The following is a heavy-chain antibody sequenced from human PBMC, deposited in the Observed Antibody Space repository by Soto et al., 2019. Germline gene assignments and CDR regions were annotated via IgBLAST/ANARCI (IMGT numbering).Heavy chain of an antibody. J-gene: IGHJ4*02. V-gene: IGHV1-8*01. Sequence: QVQLVQSGTEVKTSGASVKVSCKASGYSFTSYDINWLRQATGQGPEWMGWVNPNTGDTGLAQRFQARVTLSRDTSINTAYVEVSSLRPDDTAIYFCARAPRPAAIAVLDHWGQGTLVAVSS. D-gene: IGHD6-19*01. CDR2: VNPNTGDT. CDR1: GYSFTSYD. CDR3: ARAPRPAAIAVLDH.